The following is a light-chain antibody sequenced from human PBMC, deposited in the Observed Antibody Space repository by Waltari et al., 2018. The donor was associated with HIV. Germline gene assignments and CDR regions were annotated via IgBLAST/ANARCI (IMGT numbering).Light chain of an antibody. CDR2: YDS. CDR1: NIGSKS. V-gene: IGLV3-21*04. J-gene: IGLJ2*01. Sequence: SYVLTQPPSVSVAPGKTARFTCGGNNIGSKSVHWYQQKPGQAPILVIYYDSDRPSGILERFSGSNAGNTATLTISRVEAGDEADYYCQVWDSSRDHPVVFGGGTKLTVL. CDR3: QVWDSSRDHPVV.